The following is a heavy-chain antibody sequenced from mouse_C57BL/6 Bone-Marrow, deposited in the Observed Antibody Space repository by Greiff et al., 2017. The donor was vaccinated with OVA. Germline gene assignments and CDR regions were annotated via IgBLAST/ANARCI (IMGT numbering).Heavy chain of an antibody. V-gene: IGHV2-2*01. Sequence: QVHVKQSGPGLVQPSQSLSITCTVSGFSLTSYGVHWVRQSPGKGLEWLGVIWSGGSTAYNAAFISRLSISKDNSKSQVFFKMNSLQADDTAIYYCARNSRYGGAFAYWGQGTLVTVSA. J-gene: IGHJ3*01. CDR2: IWSGGST. CDR3: ARNSRYGGAFAY. CDR1: GFSLTSYG. D-gene: IGHD1-1*02.